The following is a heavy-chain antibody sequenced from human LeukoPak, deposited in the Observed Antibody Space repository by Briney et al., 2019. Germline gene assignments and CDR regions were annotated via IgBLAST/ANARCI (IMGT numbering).Heavy chain of an antibody. V-gene: IGHV4-59*11. CDR2: IYYSGST. D-gene: IGHD6-19*01. CDR1: GGSISSHY. CDR3: ARDSRRYSSGWGDYYFDY. Sequence: PSETLSLTCTVSGGSISSHYWSWIRQPPGKGLEWIGYIYYSGSTNYNPSLKSRVTISVDTSKNQFSLKLSSVTAADTAVYYCARDSRRYSSGWGDYYFDYWGQGTLVTVSS. J-gene: IGHJ4*02.